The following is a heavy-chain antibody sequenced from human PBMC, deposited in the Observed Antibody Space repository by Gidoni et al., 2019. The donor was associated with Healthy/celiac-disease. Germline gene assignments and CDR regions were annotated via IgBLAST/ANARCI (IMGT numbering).Heavy chain of an antibody. D-gene: IGHD2-8*01. J-gene: IGHJ4*02. CDR2: INAGNGNT. Sequence: QVQLVQSGAEVKKPGASVKVSCKASGYTFTSYAMHWVRQAPGQRLEWMGWINAGNGNTKYSQKFQGRVTITRDTSASTAYMGLSSLRSEDTAVYYCARDGGHEMGYFDYWGQGTLVTVSS. CDR3: ARDGGHEMGYFDY. CDR1: GYTFTSYA. V-gene: IGHV1-3*01.